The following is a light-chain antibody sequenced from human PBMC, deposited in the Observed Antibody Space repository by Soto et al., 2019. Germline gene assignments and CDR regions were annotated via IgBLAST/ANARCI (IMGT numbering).Light chain of an antibody. Sequence: DIHMTQSPSSLSASVGDTVTITCRASQNIDMYLNWYQQKPGKAPRVLISGASNLQSGVPSRFSGSGSGTDFTLTISSLQPEDFARYFCQHTFNSPPWTFGQGTKVEVK. V-gene: IGKV1-39*01. CDR2: GAS. J-gene: IGKJ1*01. CDR1: QNIDMY. CDR3: QHTFNSPPWT.